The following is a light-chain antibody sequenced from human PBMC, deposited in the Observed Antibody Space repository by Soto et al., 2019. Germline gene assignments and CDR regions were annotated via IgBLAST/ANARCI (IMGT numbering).Light chain of an antibody. CDR3: QRTYNALT. Sequence: DTQMTQSPSSLSASVGDRVTITCRASQGIYNYLAWYQQKPGKVPKILIYAASSLVSGVPSRFSGSGSGTDFTLTISSLQPEDVATYYGQRTYNALTFGPGTKVDI. V-gene: IGKV1-27*01. CDR2: AAS. J-gene: IGKJ3*01. CDR1: QGIYNY.